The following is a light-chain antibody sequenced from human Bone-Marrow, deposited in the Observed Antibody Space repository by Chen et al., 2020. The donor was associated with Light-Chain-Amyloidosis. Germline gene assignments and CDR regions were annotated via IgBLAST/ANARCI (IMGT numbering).Light chain of an antibody. CDR3: YSATDNYYV. Sequence: SFELTQPSSVSVSPGQTARITCSGDILAKKYARWFQQRPGQAPMLLIFKDTERPSGSPERFSGSSSGTTVTLTISGAQIDDEGDYYCYSATDNYYVFGGGTKLTVL. V-gene: IGLV3-27*01. CDR2: KDT. J-gene: IGLJ3*02. CDR1: ILAKKY.